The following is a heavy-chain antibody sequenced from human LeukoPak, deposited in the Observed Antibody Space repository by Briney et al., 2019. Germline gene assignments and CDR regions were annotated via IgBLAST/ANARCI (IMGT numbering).Heavy chain of an antibody. Sequence: PGGSLRLSCAASGFTFSIYSVSWVRQAPGKGLEWLSYISTSSTTIYYADSVKGRFTISRDDARNSLSLQMNSLRADDTAVYYCAKEMGYCTGGSCYRWFDSWGQGTLVTVSS. CDR1: GFTFSIYS. V-gene: IGHV3-48*01. CDR3: AKEMGYCTGGSCYRWFDS. D-gene: IGHD2-15*01. CDR2: ISTSSTTI. J-gene: IGHJ5*01.